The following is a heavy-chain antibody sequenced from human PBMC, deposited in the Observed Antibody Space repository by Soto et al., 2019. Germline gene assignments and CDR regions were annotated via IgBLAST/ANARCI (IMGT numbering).Heavy chain of an antibody. V-gene: IGHV3-30-3*01. CDR3: ARDYYKYYDSSGYYRSPAY. CDR2: ISYDGSDK. D-gene: IGHD3-22*01. CDR1: GFTFSSYA. Sequence: QVQLVESGGGVVQPGRSLRLSCAASGFTFSSYAMHWVRQAPGKGLEWVALISYDGSDKDYADSMKGRFTISRDNSRNTLFLQMNSLRAEDTAVYYCARDYYKYYDSSGYYRSPAYWGQGTLVTVSS. J-gene: IGHJ4*02.